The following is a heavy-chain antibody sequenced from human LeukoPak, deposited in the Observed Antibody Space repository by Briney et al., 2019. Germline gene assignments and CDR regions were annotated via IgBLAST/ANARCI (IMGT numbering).Heavy chain of an antibody. CDR1: GYTFTSYA. CDR2: INTNTGNP. Sequence: ASVTVSCTASGYTFTSYAMNWVRQAPGQGLEWMGWINTNTGNPTYAQGFTGRFVFSLDTSVSTAYLQISSLKAEDTAVYYCASLEEELGFYWGQGTLVTVSP. V-gene: IGHV7-4-1*02. J-gene: IGHJ4*02. CDR3: ASLEEELGFY. D-gene: IGHD3-16*01.